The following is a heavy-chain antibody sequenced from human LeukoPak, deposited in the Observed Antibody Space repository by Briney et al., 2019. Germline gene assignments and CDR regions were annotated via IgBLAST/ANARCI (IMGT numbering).Heavy chain of an antibody. CDR2: ISSSSSYI. D-gene: IGHD6-13*01. V-gene: IGHV3-21*01. CDR1: GFTFSSYS. CDR3: ARDFSSSWNSGTGY. J-gene: IGHJ4*02. Sequence: PGGSLRLSCAASGFTFSSYSMSWVRQAPGKGLEWVSSISSSSSYIYYADSVKGRFTISRDNAKNSLYLQMNSLRAEDTAVYYCARDFSSSWNSGTGYWGQGTLVTVSS.